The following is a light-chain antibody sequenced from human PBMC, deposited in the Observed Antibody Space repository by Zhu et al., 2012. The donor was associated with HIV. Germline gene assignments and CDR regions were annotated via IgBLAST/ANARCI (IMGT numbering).Light chain of an antibody. CDR1: QSVSTS. J-gene: IGKJ1*01. CDR3: QQYNYSPRT. Sequence: IVLTQSPATLSLSPGERATLSCRASQSVSTSLAWYQQKPGQNPRLLIYDASNRATGIPGRFSGSGSGTDFTLTISRLEPEDFAVYYCQQYNYSPRTFGQGTKVEIK. CDR2: DAS. V-gene: IGKV3-11*01.